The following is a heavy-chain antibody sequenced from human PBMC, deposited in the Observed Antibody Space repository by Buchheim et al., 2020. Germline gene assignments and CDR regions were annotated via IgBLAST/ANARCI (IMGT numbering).Heavy chain of an antibody. V-gene: IGHV4-31*03. D-gene: IGHD6-25*01. CDR3: ARSGAIGFYYYYGMDV. J-gene: IGHJ6*02. CDR2: IYYSGST. Sequence: QVQLQESGPGLVKPSQTLSLTCTVSVGSISSGGYYWSWIRQHPGKGLEWIGYIYYSGSTYYNPSLKSRVTISVNTSKNQFSLKLSSVTAADTAVYYCARSGAIGFYYYYGMDVWGQGTT. CDR1: VGSISSGGYY.